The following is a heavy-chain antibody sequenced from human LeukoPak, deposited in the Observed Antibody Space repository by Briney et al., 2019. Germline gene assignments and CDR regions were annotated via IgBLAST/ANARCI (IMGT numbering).Heavy chain of an antibody. V-gene: IGHV3-48*03. CDR3: AGELWFGEFDAFDI. CDR2: IGASGRPI. D-gene: IGHD3-10*01. CDR1: GFSLNTYE. Sequence: GGSLRLSCGASGFSLNTYEMNWVRQAPGKGLERVSYIGASGRPIAYADSVKGRFTISRDNAKNSLYLQMTSLRAEDTAVYYCAGELWFGEFDAFDIWGQGTMVTVSS. J-gene: IGHJ3*02.